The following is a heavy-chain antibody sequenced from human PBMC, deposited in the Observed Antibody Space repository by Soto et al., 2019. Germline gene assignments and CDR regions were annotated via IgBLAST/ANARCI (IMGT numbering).Heavy chain of an antibody. J-gene: IGHJ4*02. Sequence: QVQVVESGGGVVQPGTSLRLSCAASGFTFSNFGMHWVRQAPGKGLEWVAVKWHDGKNKYYADSVEGQFTITVDNSKNTLNLQMNSLRSEDTAVYYCARDPGTDEAIDYWGQGTLVIVSS. CDR3: ARDPGTDEAIDY. CDR2: KWHDGKNK. CDR1: GFTFSNFG. V-gene: IGHV3-33*01.